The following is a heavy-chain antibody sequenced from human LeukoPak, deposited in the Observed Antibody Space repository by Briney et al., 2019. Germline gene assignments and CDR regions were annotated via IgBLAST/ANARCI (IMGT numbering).Heavy chain of an antibody. CDR2: IPYDGSNE. J-gene: IGHJ6*03. V-gene: IGHV3-30*02. CDR3: AKDRGIAAAYYFMDV. D-gene: IGHD6-13*01. Sequence: PGGSLRLSCAASGFTFSNYGMHWVRQAPGKGLEWVAFIPYDGSNEYYADSVKGRFTISRDNSKNTLYLEMNSLRAEDTAMYYYAKDRGIAAAYYFMDVWGKGTTVTVS. CDR1: GFTFSNYG.